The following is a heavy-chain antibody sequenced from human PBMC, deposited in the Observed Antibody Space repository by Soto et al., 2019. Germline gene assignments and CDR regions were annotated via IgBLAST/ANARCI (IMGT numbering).Heavy chain of an antibody. CDR3: ARWGSWFGELLPRPLIWGLYYYYGMDV. V-gene: IGHV1-18*01. Sequence: QVQLVQSGAEVKKPGASVKVSCKASGYTFTSYGISWVRQAPGQGLEWMGWISAYNGNTNYAHKLQGRVTMTTDTSTSTAYMELRSLRSDDTAVYYCARWGSWFGELLPRPLIWGLYYYYGMDVWGQGTTVTVSS. CDR2: ISAYNGNT. D-gene: IGHD3-10*01. CDR1: GYTFTSYG. J-gene: IGHJ6*02.